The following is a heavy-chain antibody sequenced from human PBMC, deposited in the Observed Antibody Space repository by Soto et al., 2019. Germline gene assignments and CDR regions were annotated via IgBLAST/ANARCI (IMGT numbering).Heavy chain of an antibody. CDR3: IHSRCGGDCLRSYSSHYYYGLDV. CDR2: IYWDDDK. J-gene: IGHJ6*01. CDR1: GFSLNTGGLG. Sequence: QITLKESGPPLVKPTQTHTLTCSVSGFSLNTGGLGVGWIRQPPGKALEWLALIYWDDDKRYSPSLRNRLSISKDTSNNLVVFTMTNMDPVDTATYYCIHSRCGGDCLRSYSSHYYYGLDVW. D-gene: IGHD2-21*02. V-gene: IGHV2-5*02.